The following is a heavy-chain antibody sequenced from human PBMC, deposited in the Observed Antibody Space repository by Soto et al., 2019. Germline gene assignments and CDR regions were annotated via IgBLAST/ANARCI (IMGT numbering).Heavy chain of an antibody. J-gene: IGHJ4*02. D-gene: IGHD6-25*01. CDR1: GGTFSSYA. CDR3: ARGRIAARSRGGPEASYFDN. CDR2: IIPIFGTA. Sequence: EASVKVSCTASGGTFSSYAISWVRQAPGQGLEWMGGIIPIFGTANYAQKFQGRVTITADESTSTAYMELSSLRSEDTAAYYCARGRIAARSRGGPEASYFDNWGKGTLVTASS. V-gene: IGHV1-69*13.